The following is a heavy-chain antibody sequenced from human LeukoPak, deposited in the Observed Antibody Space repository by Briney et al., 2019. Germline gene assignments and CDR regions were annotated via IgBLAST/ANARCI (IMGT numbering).Heavy chain of an antibody. J-gene: IGHJ4*02. CDR3: ARLSEVGATTIPFDY. D-gene: IGHD1-26*01. CDR2: INPSGGST. CDR1: GYTFTSYY. V-gene: IGHV1-46*01. Sequence: GASVKVSCKASGYTFTSYYMHWVRQAPGQGLEWMGIINPSGGSTSYAQKFQGRVTMTRDMSTSTVYMELSSLRSEDTAVYYCARLSEVGATTIPFDYWGQGTLVTVSS.